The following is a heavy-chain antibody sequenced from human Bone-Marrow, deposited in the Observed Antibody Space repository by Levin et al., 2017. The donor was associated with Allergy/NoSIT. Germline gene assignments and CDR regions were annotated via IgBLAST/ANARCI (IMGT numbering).Heavy chain of an antibody. CDR3: AHRPPGGYNWNNNWFDP. J-gene: IGHJ5*02. CDR1: GFSLRSSGMG. CDR2: IYWDDEK. D-gene: IGHD1/OR15-1a*01. Sequence: QTLSLTCTFSGFSLRSSGMGVGWIRQSPGKALEWLALIYWDDEKRYSPSLKSRLTITKDTSKNQVVLTMTNMDPVDTATYYCAHRPPGGYNWNNNWFDPWGQGTLVIVSS. V-gene: IGHV2-5*02.